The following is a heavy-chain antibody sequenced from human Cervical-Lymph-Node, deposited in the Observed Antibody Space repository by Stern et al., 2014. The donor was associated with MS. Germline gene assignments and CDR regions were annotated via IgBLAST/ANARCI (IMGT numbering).Heavy chain of an antibody. V-gene: IGHV4-61*02. CDR2: IFTSGST. CDR3: AREDYDGSGHPYYYGLDV. Sequence: VQLEESGPGLVKPSQTLSLTCTVSGGSIASSSYYWSWIRQPAGKGLEWIGRIFTSGSTNYNPSLQSRIAWSVDTSKNQFSLRLSSVTAADTAVYYCAREDYDGSGHPYYYGLDVWGQGTTVTVSS. D-gene: IGHD3-22*01. CDR1: GGSIASSSYY. J-gene: IGHJ6*02.